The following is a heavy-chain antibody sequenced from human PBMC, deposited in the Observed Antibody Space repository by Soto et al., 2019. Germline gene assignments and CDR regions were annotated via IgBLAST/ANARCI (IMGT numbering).Heavy chain of an antibody. CDR1: GDSVSSGGYY. D-gene: IGHD6-19*01. Sequence: SETLSLTCTASGDSVSSGGYYWSWIRQPPGKGLEWIGYIYSSGSANYNPSLKSRVTISRDTSKNQISLKVASVTAADTAGYYCARGFSSVSMDAWGQGTTVTVSS. CDR3: ARGFSSVSMDA. V-gene: IGHV4-61*08. CDR2: IYSSGSA. J-gene: IGHJ6*02.